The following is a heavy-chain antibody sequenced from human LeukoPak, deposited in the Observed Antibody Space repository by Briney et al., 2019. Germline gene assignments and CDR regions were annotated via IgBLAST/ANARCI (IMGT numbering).Heavy chain of an antibody. J-gene: IGHJ4*02. CDR2: IYYSGST. D-gene: IGHD5-24*01. CDR3: ARDQGMDGYNLGFIDC. V-gene: IGHV4-31*03. Sequence: SQTLSLTCTVSGGSISSGGYYWSWIRQHPGKGLEWIGYIYYSGSTYYNPSLKSRVTISVDTSKNQFSLKLSSVTAADTAVYYCARDQGMDGYNLGFIDCWGQGTLVTVSS. CDR1: GGSISSGGYY.